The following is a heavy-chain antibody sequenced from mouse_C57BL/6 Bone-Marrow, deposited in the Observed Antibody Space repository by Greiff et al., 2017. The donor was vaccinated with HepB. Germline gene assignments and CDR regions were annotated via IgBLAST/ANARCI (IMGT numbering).Heavy chain of an antibody. V-gene: IGHV1-52*01. CDR3: ATELIITTVGYFDY. J-gene: IGHJ2*01. D-gene: IGHD1-1*01. CDR1: GYTFTSYW. CDR2: IDPSDSET. Sequence: QVQLQQPGAELVRPGSSVKLSCKASGYTFTSYWMHWVKQRPIQGLEWIGNIDPSDSETHYNQKFKGKATLTVDKSSSTAYMQLSSLTSEDSAVYYCATELIITTVGYFDYWGQGTTLTVSS.